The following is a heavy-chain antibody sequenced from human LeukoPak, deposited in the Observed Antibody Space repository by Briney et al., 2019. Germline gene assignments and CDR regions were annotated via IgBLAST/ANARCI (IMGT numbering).Heavy chain of an antibody. CDR1: GFTFSSYA. V-gene: IGHV3-23*01. CDR2: ISGSGGST. Sequence: GGSLRLSCAASGFTFSSYAMSWVRQAPGKGLEWVSAISGSGGSTYYADSVKGRFTISRDNSKNTLYLQMNGLRAEDTAVYYCARAGDTAMAHGAFDIWGQGTMVTVSS. CDR3: ARAGDTAMAHGAFDI. J-gene: IGHJ3*02. D-gene: IGHD5-18*01.